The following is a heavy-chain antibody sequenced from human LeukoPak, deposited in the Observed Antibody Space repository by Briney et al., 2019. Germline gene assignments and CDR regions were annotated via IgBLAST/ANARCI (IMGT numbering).Heavy chain of an antibody. CDR2: IYHSGST. Sequence: SETLSLTCTVSGYSISSGYYWGWIRQPPGKGLGWIGSIYHSGSTYYNPSLKSRVTISVDTSKNQFSLKLSSVTAADTAVYYCARASGMTTNNFDYWGQGTLVTVSS. D-gene: IGHD4-17*01. J-gene: IGHJ4*02. V-gene: IGHV4-38-2*02. CDR1: GYSISSGYY. CDR3: ARASGMTTNNFDY.